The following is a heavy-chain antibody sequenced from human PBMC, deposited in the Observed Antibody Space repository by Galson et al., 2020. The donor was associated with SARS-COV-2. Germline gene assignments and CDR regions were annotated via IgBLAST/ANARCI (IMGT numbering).Heavy chain of an antibody. CDR3: ARDGDDSGNHLAY. Sequence: GESLKIPCVASGFTLSSYVLHWVRQAPGKGLEWVAVTSYDGSSKNYADSVKGRFSISRDNSNNTLYLHMNSLIVDDSAVYYCARDGDDSGNHLAYWGQGTLVTVSS. CDR2: TSYDGSSK. V-gene: IGHV3-30-3*01. CDR1: GFTLSSYV. J-gene: IGHJ4*02. D-gene: IGHD3-10*01.